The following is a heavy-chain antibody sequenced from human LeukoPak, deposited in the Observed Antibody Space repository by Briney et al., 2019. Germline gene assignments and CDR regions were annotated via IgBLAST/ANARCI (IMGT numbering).Heavy chain of an antibody. V-gene: IGHV4-34*01. CDR1: GGSFSGYY. J-gene: IGHJ6*02. CDR2: INHSGST. D-gene: IGHD6-13*01. CDR3: ARAGSSSWYESAGYYYYGMDV. Sequence: SETLSLTCAVYGGSFSGYYWSWIRQPPGKGLEWIGEINHSGSTYYNPSLKSRVTISVDRSKSQFSLKLSSVTAADTAVYYCARAGSSSWYESAGYYYYGMDVWGQGTTVTVSS.